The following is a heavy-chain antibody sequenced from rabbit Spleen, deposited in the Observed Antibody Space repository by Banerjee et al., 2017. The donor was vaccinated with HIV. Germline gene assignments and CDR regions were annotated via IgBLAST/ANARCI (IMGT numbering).Heavy chain of an antibody. Sequence: QSLEESGGDLVKPGASLTLTCTASGFSFSYSDYMCWVRQPPGKGPEWIACIGAGISYTIYYATWAKGRFTCSKTSSTTVTLQMTSLTVADTATYFCARDTGSSFSSYGMDLWGPGTLVTVS. D-gene: IGHD8-1*01. V-gene: IGHV1S40*01. CDR3: ARDTGSSFSSYGMDL. CDR1: GFSFSYSDY. CDR2: IGAGISYTI. J-gene: IGHJ6*01.